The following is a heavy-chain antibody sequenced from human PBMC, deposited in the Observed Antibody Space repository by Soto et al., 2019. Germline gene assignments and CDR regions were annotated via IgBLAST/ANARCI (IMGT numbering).Heavy chain of an antibody. CDR2: ISTAGDT. D-gene: IGHD3-16*01. Sequence: PGGSLRLSCAASGFGFNGYDMHWVRQAPGKNLEWVAAISTAGDTYYLGPVKGRFTISREDAKNSLSLQMNSLRVGDTAVYYCARGGDRFDGMDVWGQGTTVTVSS. CDR3: ARGGDRFDGMDV. V-gene: IGHV3-13*01. J-gene: IGHJ6*02. CDR1: GFGFNGYD.